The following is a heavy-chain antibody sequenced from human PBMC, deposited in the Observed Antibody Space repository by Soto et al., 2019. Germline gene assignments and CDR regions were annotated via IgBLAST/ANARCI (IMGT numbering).Heavy chain of an antibody. J-gene: IGHJ5*02. V-gene: IGHV3-74*01. CDR1: GFTFSSYW. CDR2: INSDGSST. D-gene: IGHD1-26*01. CDR3: ARRSGSLTNWFDP. Sequence: GGSLRLSCAASGFTFSSYWMHWVRQAPGKGLVWVSRINSDGSSTSYADSVKGRFTISRDNAKNTLYLQINSLRAEDTAVYYCARRSGSLTNWFDPWGQGTLVTVS.